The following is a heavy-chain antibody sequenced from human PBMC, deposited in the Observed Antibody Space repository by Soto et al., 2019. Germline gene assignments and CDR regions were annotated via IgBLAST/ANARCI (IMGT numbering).Heavy chain of an antibody. CDR1: GGSISSGGYY. V-gene: IGHV4-31*03. D-gene: IGHD3-9*01. J-gene: IGHJ4*02. Sequence: SETLSLTCTVSGGSISSGGYYWSWIRQHPGKGLEWIGYIYYSGSTYYNPSLKSRVTISVDTSKNQFSLKLSSVTAADTAVYYCARVRYYDILTGYRSQYYFDYWGQGTLVTVSS. CDR3: ARVRYYDILTGYRSQYYFDY. CDR2: IYYSGST.